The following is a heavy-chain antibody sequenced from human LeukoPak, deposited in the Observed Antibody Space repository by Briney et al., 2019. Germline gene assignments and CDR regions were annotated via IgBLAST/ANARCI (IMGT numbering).Heavy chain of an antibody. J-gene: IGHJ6*03. Sequence: ASVKVSYKASGYTFTGYYMHWVRQAPGQGLEWMGWINPNSGGTNYAQKFQGRVNMTRDTSISTAYMELSRLRSDDTAVYYCARDRVFGVVKPYYYYYMDVWGKGTTVTVSS. D-gene: IGHD3-3*01. CDR1: GYTFTGYY. V-gene: IGHV1-2*02. CDR2: INPNSGGT. CDR3: ARDRVFGVVKPYYYYYMDV.